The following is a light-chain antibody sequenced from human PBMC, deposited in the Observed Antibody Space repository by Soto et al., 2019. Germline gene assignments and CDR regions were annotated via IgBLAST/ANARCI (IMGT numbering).Light chain of an antibody. CDR2: EVT. Sequence: QAVVTQPPSASGSPGQSVTISCTGTSSDVGGYNYVSWYQQYPGRAPKLMIYEVTKRPSGVPDRFSGSKSGNTASLTVSGLQADDEADYYCSSYAASNNFYFVFGGGTQLTVL. CDR1: SSDVGGYNY. J-gene: IGLJ3*02. V-gene: IGLV2-8*01. CDR3: SSYAASNNFYFV.